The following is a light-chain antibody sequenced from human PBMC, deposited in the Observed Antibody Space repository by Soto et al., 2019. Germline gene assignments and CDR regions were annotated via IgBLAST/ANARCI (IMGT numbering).Light chain of an antibody. CDR1: NSDVGSYNY. Sequence: QSVLTQPASVSGSPGQSITISCTGGNSDVGSYNYVSWYRHHPGKAPKLIIYEVSNRPSGVSNRFSGSKSGNTASLTISGLQAEDEADFYCSSYTSSTVVFGGGTKLTVL. V-gene: IGLV2-14*01. CDR2: EVS. CDR3: SSYTSSTVV. J-gene: IGLJ2*01.